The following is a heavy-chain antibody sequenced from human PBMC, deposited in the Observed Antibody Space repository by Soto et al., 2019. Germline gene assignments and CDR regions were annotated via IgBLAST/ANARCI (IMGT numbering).Heavy chain of an antibody. V-gene: IGHV1-2*04. Sequence: GASVKVSCKASGYTFTGYYMHWVRQAPGQGLEWMGWINPNSGGTNYAQKFQGWVTMTRDTSISTAYMELSRLRSDDTAVYYCARGDPSGSYYLPYYYGMDVWGQGTTVTVS. CDR3: ARGDPSGSYYLPYYYGMDV. J-gene: IGHJ6*02. CDR1: GYTFTGYY. CDR2: INPNSGGT. D-gene: IGHD1-26*01.